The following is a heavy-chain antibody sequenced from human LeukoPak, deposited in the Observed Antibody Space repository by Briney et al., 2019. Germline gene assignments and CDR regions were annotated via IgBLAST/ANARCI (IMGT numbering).Heavy chain of an antibody. CDR2: IRYDGSIK. CDR3: GKGSSTSGCPDY. J-gene: IGHJ4*02. Sequence: PGGSLRLSCAASGFTFNSYGMHWVRQAPGKGLDWVAFIRYDGSIKHYADSVKGRFTISRDNSKNTLFLQMNSLRPEDTALYYCGKGSSTSGCPDYRGQGTLVTVSS. CDR1: GFTFNSYG. V-gene: IGHV3-30*02. D-gene: IGHD6-19*01.